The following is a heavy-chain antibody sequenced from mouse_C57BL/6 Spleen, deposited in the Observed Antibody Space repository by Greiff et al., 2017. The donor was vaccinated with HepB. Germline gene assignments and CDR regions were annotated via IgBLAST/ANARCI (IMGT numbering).Heavy chain of an antibody. CDR3: ASVYYGFAY. J-gene: IGHJ3*01. V-gene: IGHV1-82*01. CDR1: GYAFSSSW. CDR2: IYPGDGDT. Sequence: QVQLKQSGPELVKPGASVKISCKASGYAFSSSWMNWVKQRPGKGLEWIGRIYPGDGDTNYNGKFKGKATLTADKSSSTAYMQLSSLTSEDSAVYFCASVYYGFAYWGQGTLVTVSA. D-gene: IGHD2-1*01.